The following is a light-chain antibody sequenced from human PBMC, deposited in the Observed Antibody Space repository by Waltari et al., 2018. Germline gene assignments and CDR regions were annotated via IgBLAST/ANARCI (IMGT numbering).Light chain of an antibody. CDR3: QQYGSSLIT. Sequence: EIVLTQSPGTLSLSPGERATLSCRASQSVSSSYLAWYQQKPAQASRLLIYGASSRATGIPDRFSGSGSGTDFTLTISRLEPEDFAVYYCQQYGSSLITFGQGTRLEIK. J-gene: IGKJ5*01. CDR2: GAS. V-gene: IGKV3-20*01. CDR1: QSVSSSY.